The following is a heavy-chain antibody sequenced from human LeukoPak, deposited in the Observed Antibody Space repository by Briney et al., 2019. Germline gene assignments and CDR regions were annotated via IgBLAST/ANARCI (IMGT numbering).Heavy chain of an antibody. V-gene: IGHV4-39*01. CDR2: IYYSGRT. D-gene: IGHD3-22*01. J-gene: IGHJ5*02. CDR3: ARLLYDRSGYYWFDP. Sequence: SETLSLTCTVSGGSISSSSYYWGWIRQPPGKGLEWIGSIYYSGRTYDNPSLKSRVTMSVDTSKNQFSLKLSSVTAADTAVYYCARLLYDRSGYYWFDPWGQGTLATVSS. CDR1: GGSISSSSYY.